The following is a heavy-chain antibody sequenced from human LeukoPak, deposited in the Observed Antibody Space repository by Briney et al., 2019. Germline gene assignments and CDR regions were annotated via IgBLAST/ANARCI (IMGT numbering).Heavy chain of an antibody. Sequence: PGGSLRLSCAASGFTFSNAWMSWVRQAPGKGLEWVGRILSKSEGGTADYSSPVKGRFTISRDDSKNTLYLQMDSLKTEDTAIHYCTTESYDTWGQGTLVTVSS. CDR2: ILSKSEGGTA. J-gene: IGHJ4*02. CDR3: TTESYDT. D-gene: IGHD3-16*01. V-gene: IGHV3-15*01. CDR1: GFTFSNAW.